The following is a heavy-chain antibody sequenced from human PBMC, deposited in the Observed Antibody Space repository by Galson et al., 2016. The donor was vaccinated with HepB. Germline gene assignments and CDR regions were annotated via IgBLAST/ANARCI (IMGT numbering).Heavy chain of an antibody. D-gene: IGHD2-21*01. J-gene: IGHJ4*02. CDR3: ARDLRAHCGGDCPADC. CDR1: GFIFSSYS. CDR2: ISGRGATK. V-gene: IGHV3-48*04. Sequence: SLRLSCAVSGFIFSSYSMNWVRQAPGKGLDWVSYISGRGATKDYADSVKGRFTISRDNAKNSLYLEMSNLRAEDTAVYYCARDLRAHCGGDCPADCWGQGTLVTVSS.